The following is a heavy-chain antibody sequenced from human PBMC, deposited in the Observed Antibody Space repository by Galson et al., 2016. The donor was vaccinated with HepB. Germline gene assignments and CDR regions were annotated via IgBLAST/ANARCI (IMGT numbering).Heavy chain of an antibody. CDR3: ANVLSVTSRGF. V-gene: IGHV3-23*01. D-gene: IGHD4-17*01. Sequence: SLRLSCAASGFTFSNYGMSWVRQAPGKGLEWVSTIRRIGGSTHYADSVKGRFTISRDNSKKTLYLQMNSLRGEDTAVYYCANVLSVTSRGFWGQGTLVTVAS. CDR1: GFTFSNYG. J-gene: IGHJ4*02. CDR2: IRRIGGST.